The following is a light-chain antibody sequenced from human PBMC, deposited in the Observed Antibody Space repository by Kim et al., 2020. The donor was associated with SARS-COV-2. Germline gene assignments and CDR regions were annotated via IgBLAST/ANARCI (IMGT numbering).Light chain of an antibody. CDR3: QTWGTGIPV. V-gene: IGLV4-69*01. Sequence: QLVLTQSPSASASLGASVKLTCTLSSGHSSYAIAWHQQQPEKGPRYLMKLNSDGSHSKGDGIPDRFSGSRSGAERYLTISSLQSEDEADYYCQTWGTGIPVFGGGTQLTVL. CDR1: SGHSSYA. J-gene: IGLJ3*02. CDR2: LNSDGSH.